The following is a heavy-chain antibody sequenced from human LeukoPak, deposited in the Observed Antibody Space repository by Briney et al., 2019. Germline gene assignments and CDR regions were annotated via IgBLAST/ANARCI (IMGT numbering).Heavy chain of an antibody. J-gene: IGHJ6*03. V-gene: IGHV1-18*01. Sequence: GASVKVSCKASGYTFTSYGISWVRQAPGQGLEWMGWISAYNGNTNYAQKFQGRVTMTRDTSISTAYMELSRLRSDDTAVYYCARAGQELLKGYYYYYMDVWGKGTTVTVSS. D-gene: IGHD1-26*01. CDR1: GYTFTSYG. CDR2: ISAYNGNT. CDR3: ARAGQELLKGYYYYYMDV.